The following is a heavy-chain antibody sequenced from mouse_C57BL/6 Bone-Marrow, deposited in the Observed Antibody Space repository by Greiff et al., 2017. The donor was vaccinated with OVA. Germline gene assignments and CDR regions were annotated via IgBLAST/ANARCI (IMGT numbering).Heavy chain of an antibody. J-gene: IGHJ4*01. V-gene: IGHV1-53*01. CDR1: GYTFTSYW. CDR2: INPSNGGT. CDR3: ARECNYYAKDY. D-gene: IGHD6-1*01. Sequence: QVQLKQSGTELVKPGASVKLSCKASGYTFTSYWMHWVKQRPGQGLEWIGNINPSNGGTNYNEKFKIKATLTVDKSSSTAYMQLSSLTSEDSAVYYGARECNYYAKDYWGQGTSVTVSS.